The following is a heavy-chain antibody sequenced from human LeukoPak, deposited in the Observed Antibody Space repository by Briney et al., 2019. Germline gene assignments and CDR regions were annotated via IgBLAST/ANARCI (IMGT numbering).Heavy chain of an antibody. CDR1: GGPITSDELY. CDR3: ARGGPPPFDY. D-gene: IGHD3-16*01. CDR2: IFNSERT. V-gene: IGHV4-30-4*01. Sequence: PSQTLSHTCTVSGGPITSDELYWSWIGHPPGKGLEWIGYIFNSERTHYNPSLKSRVTMSGDTSKNQFSLKLNSVTAADTAVYYCARGGPPPFDYWGQGALVTVSS. J-gene: IGHJ4*02.